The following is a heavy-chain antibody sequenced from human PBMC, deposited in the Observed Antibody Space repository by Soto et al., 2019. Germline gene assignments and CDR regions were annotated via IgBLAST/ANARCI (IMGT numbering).Heavy chain of an antibody. V-gene: IGHV1-69*01. D-gene: IGHD5-18*01. Sequence: QVQLVQSGAAVKKPGSSVKVSCMASGGTFLTYAINWVRQAPGQGLEWMGGIIPIFGSSNNAQKFQDRITITADESTSTAYMELSSLTSEDTAVYYGATGGVSGQSYGLDFWGPGTLVTVSP. CDR2: IIPIFGSS. CDR1: GGTFLTYA. CDR3: ATGGVSGQSYGLDF. J-gene: IGHJ4*02.